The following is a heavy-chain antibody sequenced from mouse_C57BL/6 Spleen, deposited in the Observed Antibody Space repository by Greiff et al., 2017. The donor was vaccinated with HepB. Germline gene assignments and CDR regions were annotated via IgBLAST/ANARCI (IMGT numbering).Heavy chain of an antibody. D-gene: IGHD2-12*01. V-gene: IGHV5-15*01. CDR2: ISNLAYSI. CDR3: ARQGSEYDDGYAMDY. J-gene: IGHJ4*01. CDR1: GFTFSDYG. Sequence: EVQLVESGGGLVQPGGSLKLSCAASGFTFSDYGMAWVRQAPRKGPEWVAFISNLAYSIYYADTVTGRFTISRENAKNTLYLEMSSLRSEDTAMYYCARQGSEYDDGYAMDYWGQGTSVTVSS.